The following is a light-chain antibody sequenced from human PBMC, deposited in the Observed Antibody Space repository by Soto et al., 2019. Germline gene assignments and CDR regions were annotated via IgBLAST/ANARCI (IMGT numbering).Light chain of an antibody. CDR1: QSVSSSY. CDR3: EQAGSFPIT. Sequence: EIVLTQSPGTLSLSPGERATLSCRASQSVSSSYLAWYQQKPGQAPRFLIYGASNRATDIPKRFSGGGSGTDFTLTISRLEPEDFATYYCEQAGSFPITFGQGTRLEIK. V-gene: IGKV3-20*01. CDR2: GAS. J-gene: IGKJ5*01.